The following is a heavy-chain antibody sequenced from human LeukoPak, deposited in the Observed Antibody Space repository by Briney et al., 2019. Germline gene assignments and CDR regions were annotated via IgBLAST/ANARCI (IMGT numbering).Heavy chain of an antibody. J-gene: IGHJ4*02. CDR1: GGSFSGYY. V-gene: IGHV4-34*01. CDR3: ARHASAYTSPTRSFDY. Sequence: NASETLSLTCAVYGGSFSGYYWSWIRQPPGKGLEWIGEINHSGSTNYNPSLKSRVTISVDTSKNQFSLKLSSVTAADTAVYYCARHASAYTSPTRSFDYWGQGTLVAVSS. D-gene: IGHD2-21*01. CDR2: INHSGST.